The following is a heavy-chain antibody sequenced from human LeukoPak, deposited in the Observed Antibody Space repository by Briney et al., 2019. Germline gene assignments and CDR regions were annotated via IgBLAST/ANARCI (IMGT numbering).Heavy chain of an antibody. CDR3: AREGGLRYFDWLFDYFDY. CDR2: INHSGST. J-gene: IGHJ4*02. CDR1: GGPFSGYY. Sequence: PSETLSLTCAVYGGPFSGYYWSWIRQPPGKGLEWIGEINHSGSTNYNPSLKSRVTISVDTSKNQFSLKLSSVTAADTAVYYCAREGGLRYFDWLFDYFDYWGQGTLVTVSS. D-gene: IGHD3-9*01. V-gene: IGHV4-34*01.